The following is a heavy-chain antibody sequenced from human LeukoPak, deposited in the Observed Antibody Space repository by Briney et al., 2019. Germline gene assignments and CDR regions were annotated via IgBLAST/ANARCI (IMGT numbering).Heavy chain of an antibody. CDR3: AKYRGLRYYDD. CDR1: GFIFSNYW. D-gene: IGHD3-22*01. J-gene: IGHJ4*02. Sequence: PGGSLRLSCAASGFIFSNYWMHWVRQAPGKGLEWVSRIESDGSSTSYADSVKGRFTISRDNAKNTLYLQMSSLRAEDTAVYYCAKYRGLRYYDDWGQGTLVTVSS. V-gene: IGHV3-74*01. CDR2: IESDGSST.